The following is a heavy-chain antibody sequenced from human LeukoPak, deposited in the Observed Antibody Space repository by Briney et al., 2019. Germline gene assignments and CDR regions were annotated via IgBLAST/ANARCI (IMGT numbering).Heavy chain of an antibody. J-gene: IGHJ4*02. Sequence: SETLSLTCTVSGGSISSYYWSWIRQPPGKGLEWIGYIYTSGSTNYNPSLKSRVTISVDTSKNQFSLKLSSVTAADTAVYYCARHEGDYDFWSGYYTPSPYFDYWGQGTLVTVSS. V-gene: IGHV4-4*09. D-gene: IGHD3-3*01. CDR3: ARHEGDYDFWSGYYTPSPYFDY. CDR1: GGSISSYY. CDR2: IYTSGST.